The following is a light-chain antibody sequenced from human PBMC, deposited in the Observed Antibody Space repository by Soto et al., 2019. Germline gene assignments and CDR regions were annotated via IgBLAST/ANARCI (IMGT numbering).Light chain of an antibody. Sequence: EIVMTQSPATLSVSPGDRATLSCRASQSVASNLAWYQQKPGQGPRLLIYGASTRATGVPARFSGSGSGTDFTLTISSLQSEDFAVYYCQQYNNWPPWTFGQGTKVETK. J-gene: IGKJ1*01. CDR2: GAS. CDR1: QSVASN. V-gene: IGKV3-15*01. CDR3: QQYNNWPPWT.